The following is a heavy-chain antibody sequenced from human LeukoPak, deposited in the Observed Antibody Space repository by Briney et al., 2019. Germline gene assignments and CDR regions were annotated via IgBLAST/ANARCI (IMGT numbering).Heavy chain of an antibody. CDR2: ISGSGGST. CDR3: AKRSPRYYYDSSGYYFY. V-gene: IGHV3-23*01. Sequence: GGSLRLSCAASGFTFSSYGMSWVRQAPGKGLEWVSAISGSGGSTYYADSVKGRFTISRDNSKNTLYLQMNSLRAEDTAVYYCAKRSPRYYYDSSGYYFYWGQGTLVTVSS. D-gene: IGHD3-22*01. CDR1: GFTFSSYG. J-gene: IGHJ4*02.